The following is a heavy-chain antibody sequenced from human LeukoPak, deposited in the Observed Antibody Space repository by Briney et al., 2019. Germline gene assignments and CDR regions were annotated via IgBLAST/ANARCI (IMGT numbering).Heavy chain of an antibody. CDR3: ARDKRGLAWFDP. J-gene: IGHJ5*02. D-gene: IGHD3-16*01. CDR2: INHSGST. CDR1: GGSFSGYY. Sequence: KPSETLSLTCAVYGGSFSGYYWSWIRQPPGKGLEWIGEINHSGSTNYNPSLKSRVTISVDTSKNQFSLKLSSVTAADTAVYYCARDKRGLAWFDPWGQGTLVTVSS. V-gene: IGHV4-34*01.